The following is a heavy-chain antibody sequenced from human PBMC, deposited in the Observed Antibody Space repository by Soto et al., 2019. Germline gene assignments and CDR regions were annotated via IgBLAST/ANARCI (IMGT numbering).Heavy chain of an antibody. CDR1: GYTFTSYG. Sequence: ASVKVSCKASGYTFTSYGISRVRQAPGQGLEWMGWISAYNGNTNYAQKLQGRVTMTTDTSTSTAYMELRSLRSDDTAVYYCARDLWYCSSTSCAPFDYWGQGTLVTVSS. J-gene: IGHJ4*02. CDR2: ISAYNGNT. V-gene: IGHV1-18*04. CDR3: ARDLWYCSSTSCAPFDY. D-gene: IGHD2-2*01.